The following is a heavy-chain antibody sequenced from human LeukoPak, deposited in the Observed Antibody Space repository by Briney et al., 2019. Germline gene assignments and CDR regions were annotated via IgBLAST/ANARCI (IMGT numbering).Heavy chain of an antibody. CDR1: GGSISSSSYY. CDR2: IYYSGST. Sequence: SETLSLTCTVSGGSISSSSYYWGWIRQPPGKGLEWIGSIYYSGSTYYNPSLKSRVTISVDTSKNQFSLKLSSVTAADTAVYYCARRRFSLWDFGELSVWFDPWGQGTLVTVSS. V-gene: IGHV4-39*01. J-gene: IGHJ5*02. D-gene: IGHD3-10*01. CDR3: ARRRFSLWDFGELSVWFDP.